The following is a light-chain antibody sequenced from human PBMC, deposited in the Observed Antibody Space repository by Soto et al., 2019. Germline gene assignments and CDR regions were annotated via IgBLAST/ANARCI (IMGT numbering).Light chain of an antibody. CDR1: SSHIGSNT. V-gene: IGLV1-44*01. CDR3: AAWDDSLNGWV. Sequence: QSVLTQPPSASGPPGQRVTISCSGSSSHIGSNTVNWYQQLPGTAPKLLIYSNNQRPSGVPDRFSGSKSGTSASLAISGLPSEDEADYYCAAWDDSLNGWVFGGGTKLTVL. CDR2: SNN. J-gene: IGLJ3*02.